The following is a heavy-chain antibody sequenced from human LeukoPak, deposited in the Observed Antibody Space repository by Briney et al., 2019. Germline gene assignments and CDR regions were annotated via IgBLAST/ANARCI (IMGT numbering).Heavy chain of an antibody. V-gene: IGHV4-59*08. D-gene: IGHD4-17*01. J-gene: IGHJ3*02. CDR2: FYYSGST. CDR1: GGSISSYY. Sequence: SETLSLTCTVSGGSISSYYWSWIRQPPGKGLEWIGYFYYSGSTNYNPSLKSRVTISVDTSKNQFSLKLSSVTAADTAVYYCARGDYGDYVTAFDIWGQGTMVTVSS. CDR3: ARGDYGDYVTAFDI.